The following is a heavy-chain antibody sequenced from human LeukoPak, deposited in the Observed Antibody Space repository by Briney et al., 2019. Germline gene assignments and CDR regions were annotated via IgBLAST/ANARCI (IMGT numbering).Heavy chain of an antibody. J-gene: IGHJ4*02. CDR1: GYSFTSYW. CDR2: IYPGDSDT. V-gene: IGHV5-51*01. CDR3: ARHSNTSIGELSGDLDY. Sequence: GESLKISCKGSGYSFTSYWIGWVRQMPGKGLEWMGIIYPGDSDTRYSPSFQGQVTISADKSISTAYLQWSSLKASDTAMYYCARHSNTSIGELSGDLDYWGQGTLVTVSS. D-gene: IGHD3-10*01.